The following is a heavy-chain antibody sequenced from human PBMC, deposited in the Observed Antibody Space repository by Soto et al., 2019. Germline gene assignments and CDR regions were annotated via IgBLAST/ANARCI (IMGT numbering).Heavy chain of an antibody. CDR2: ISAYNGDT. J-gene: IGHJ1*01. V-gene: IGHV1-18*01. Sequence: GASVKVSCKASGYTFTNYGISWVRQAPGQGLEWVGWISAYNGDTNYAQNVQGRVTMTTDTSTSTAYMELRSLTSDDTAVYYCARCGIAVAGTRYFQHWGQGTLVTVSS. CDR3: ARCGIAVAGTRYFQH. CDR1: GYTFTNYG. D-gene: IGHD6-19*01.